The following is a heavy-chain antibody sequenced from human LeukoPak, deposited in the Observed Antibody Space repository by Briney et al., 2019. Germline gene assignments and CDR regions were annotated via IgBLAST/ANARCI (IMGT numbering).Heavy chain of an antibody. CDR2: IYYDGDT. J-gene: IGHJ4*02. D-gene: IGHD5-24*01. CDR3: ARRETSYNPFDY. V-gene: IGHV4-30-4*01. CDR1: GGSTSSRDYY. Sequence: PSETLSLTCTLSGGSTSSRDYYWRWIRQPPGKGLEWIGYIYYDGDTFYNPSLKSRVTMSLDTSKNQFSLRLNSVADADAAVYYCARRETSYNPFDYWGQGTLVTVSS.